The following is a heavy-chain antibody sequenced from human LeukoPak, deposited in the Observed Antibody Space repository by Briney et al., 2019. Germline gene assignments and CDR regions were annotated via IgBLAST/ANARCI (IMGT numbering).Heavy chain of an antibody. V-gene: IGHV3-48*01. J-gene: IGHJ4*02. CDR3: ARDLSSGGD. CDR1: GFTFSSYS. CDR2: ISSSSSTI. D-gene: IGHD6-19*01. Sequence: GGSLRLSCAASGFTFSSYSMNWVRQAPGKGLEWVSYISSSSSTIYYADSVKGRFTISGDNAKNSLYLQMNSLRAEDTAVYYCARDLSSGGDWGQGTLVTVSS.